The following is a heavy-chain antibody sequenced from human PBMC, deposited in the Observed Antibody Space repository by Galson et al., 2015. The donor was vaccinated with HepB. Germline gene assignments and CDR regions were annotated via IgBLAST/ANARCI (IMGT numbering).Heavy chain of an antibody. Sequence: ETLSLTCTVSGGSISSSSYYWGWIRQPPGKGLEWIGSIYYSGSTYYNPSLKSRVTISVGTSKNQFSLKLSSVTAADTAVYYCARHGVGATNWYFDLWGRGTLVTVSS. CDR3: ARHGVGATNWYFDL. J-gene: IGHJ2*01. CDR1: GGSISSSSYY. CDR2: IYYSGST. D-gene: IGHD1-26*01. V-gene: IGHV4-39*01.